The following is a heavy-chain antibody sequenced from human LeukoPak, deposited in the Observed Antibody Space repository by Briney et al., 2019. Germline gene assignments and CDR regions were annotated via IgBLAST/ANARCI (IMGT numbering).Heavy chain of an antibody. D-gene: IGHD4-17*01. CDR1: GGSIRSYH. CDR2: IYTSGST. J-gene: IGHJ4*02. Sequence: SETLSLTCTVSGGSIRSYHWSWIRQPAGKGLEWIGFIYTSGSTKDNPSLKSRVTMSVDTSKNQVPLRLSSVTAADTAVYYCARSRSYGDYIVFLSDWGQGTLVTVSS. CDR3: ARSRSYGDYIVFLSD. V-gene: IGHV4-4*07.